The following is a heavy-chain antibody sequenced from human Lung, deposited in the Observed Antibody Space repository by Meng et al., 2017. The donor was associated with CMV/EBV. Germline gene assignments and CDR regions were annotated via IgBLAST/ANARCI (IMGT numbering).Heavy chain of an antibody. CDR2: IGTVGDT. CDR1: GFTFSTYA. CDR3: ARARSPTHFDY. V-gene: IGHV3-13*01. J-gene: IGHJ4*02. Sequence: SCTASGFTFSTYAFHWVRQPTGKGLEWVSSIGTVGDTYSIGSVKGRFIISREDAKNSVYLQMNGMRDGDTSLYYCARARSPTHFDYWGQGALVTVSS.